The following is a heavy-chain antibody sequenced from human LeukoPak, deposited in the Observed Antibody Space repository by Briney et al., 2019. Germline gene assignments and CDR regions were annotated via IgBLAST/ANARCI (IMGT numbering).Heavy chain of an antibody. Sequence: ASVKVSCKASGYSFTDKYLHWVRQAPGQGLEWMGWINPNSGGTNYAQKFQGRVTMTRDTSISTAYMELSRLRSDDTAVYYCARDLWFGELINSDYWGQGTLVTVSS. D-gene: IGHD3-10*01. CDR1: GYSFTDKY. V-gene: IGHV1-2*02. CDR2: INPNSGGT. J-gene: IGHJ4*02. CDR3: ARDLWFGELINSDY.